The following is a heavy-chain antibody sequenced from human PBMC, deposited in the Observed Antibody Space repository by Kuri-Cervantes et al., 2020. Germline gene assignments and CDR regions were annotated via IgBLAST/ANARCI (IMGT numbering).Heavy chain of an antibody. D-gene: IGHD2-2*01. CDR3: ASIVVVPAANDRFDP. J-gene: IGHJ5*02. V-gene: IGHV1-24*01. CDR1: GYTLTELS. CDR2: FDPEDGET. Sequence: ASVKVSCKVSGYTLTELSMHWVRQAPGKGLEWMGGFDPEDGETIYAQKFQGRVTMTEDTSTDTAYMELSSLRSEDTAVYYCASIVVVPAANDRFDPWGQGTLVTVSS.